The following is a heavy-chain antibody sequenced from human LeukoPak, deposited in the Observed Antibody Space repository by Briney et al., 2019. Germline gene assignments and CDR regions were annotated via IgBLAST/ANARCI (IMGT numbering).Heavy chain of an antibody. D-gene: IGHD1-14*01. Sequence: GGSLRLSCAASGFTFDDYAMHWVRQAPGKGLEWVSLSSGDSSNTYYADSVRGRFTISRDNSKNFLYLQMNSLRTEDTALYKCAKVRGRAAEHNLEFDYWGQGILVTVFS. J-gene: IGHJ4*02. CDR2: SSGDSSNT. V-gene: IGHV3-43*02. CDR1: GFTFDDYA. CDR3: AKVRGRAAEHNLEFDY.